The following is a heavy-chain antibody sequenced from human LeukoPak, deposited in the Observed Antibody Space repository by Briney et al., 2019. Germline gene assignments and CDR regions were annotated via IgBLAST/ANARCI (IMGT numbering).Heavy chain of an antibody. CDR2: IAPISGTP. CDR1: GGTFTHYV. J-gene: IGHJ3*01. D-gene: IGHD3-10*01. Sequence: SVKVSCKASGGTFTHYVISWVRQAPGQGGLEWMGWIAPISGTPMYAQRFQGRVTITADTSTNTAYLEMSSLTSEDTAVYYCAREGEYYSESGNLVDASDVWGQGTMVTVSA. V-gene: IGHV1-69*06. CDR3: AREGEYYSESGNLVDASDV.